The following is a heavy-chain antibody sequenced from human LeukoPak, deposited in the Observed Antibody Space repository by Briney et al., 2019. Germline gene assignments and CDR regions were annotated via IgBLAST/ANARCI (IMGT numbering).Heavy chain of an antibody. CDR1: GGSINSGGYS. CDR3: ARSVAPDLRHFDPNWFAP. J-gene: IGHJ5*02. D-gene: IGHD3-9*01. V-gene: IGHV4-31*03. CDR2: IYYSGSA. Sequence: SETLSLTCTVSGGSINSGGYSWSWLRNHPGKRLEWIGYIYYSGSAYYNPSLKSRVTLSVDTSKNQFSLKLSSVTAADTAVHYCARSVAPDLRHFDPNWFAPWGQGTLVTVSS.